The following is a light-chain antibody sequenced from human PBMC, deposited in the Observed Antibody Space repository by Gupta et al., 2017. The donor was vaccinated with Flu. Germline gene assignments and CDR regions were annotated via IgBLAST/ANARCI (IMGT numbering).Light chain of an antibody. Sequence: KVTISCSGSSSNIGNNYVSWYQKLPGTAPKLLIYENNKRPSGIPDRFSGSKSGTSATLGITGLQTGDEADYYCGTWDSSLSVVVFGGGTKLTVL. J-gene: IGLJ2*01. V-gene: IGLV1-51*02. CDR3: GTWDSSLSVVV. CDR1: SSNIGNNY. CDR2: ENN.